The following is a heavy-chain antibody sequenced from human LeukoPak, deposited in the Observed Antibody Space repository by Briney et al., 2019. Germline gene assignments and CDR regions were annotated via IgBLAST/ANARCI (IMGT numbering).Heavy chain of an antibody. Sequence: SETLSLTCTVSGDSISSGNYYWSWIRQPAGEGLEWIGRFQTGGSTNYNPSLKSRVTISVDTSKNQFSLKLSSVTAADTAVYYCARGSTWVYFFDYWGQGTLVTVSS. J-gene: IGHJ4*02. CDR2: FQTGGST. CDR3: ARGSTWVYFFDY. V-gene: IGHV4-61*02. CDR1: GDSISSGNYY. D-gene: IGHD6-13*01.